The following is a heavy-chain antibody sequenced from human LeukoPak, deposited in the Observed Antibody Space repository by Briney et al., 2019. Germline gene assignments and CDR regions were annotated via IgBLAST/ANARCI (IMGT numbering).Heavy chain of an antibody. J-gene: IGHJ2*01. CDR3: ARYDYGDSNFDL. V-gene: IGHV4-61*08. CDR2: IYYSGST. D-gene: IGHD4-17*01. Sequence: PSETLSLTCTVSGGSISSGGYYWSWIRQHPGKGLEWIGYIYYSGSTNYNPSLKSRVTISLDTSKNQFSLKLSSVTAADTAVYYCARYDYGDSNFDLWGRGTLVTVSS. CDR1: GGSISSGGYY.